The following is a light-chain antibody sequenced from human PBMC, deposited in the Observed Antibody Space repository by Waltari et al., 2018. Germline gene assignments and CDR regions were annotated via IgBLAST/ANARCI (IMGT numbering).Light chain of an antibody. V-gene: IGKV4-1*01. CDR1: QSVLYRFNSKNY. CDR2: WAS. J-gene: IGKJ1*01. CDR3: QQYYDIPWT. Sequence: DIVMTQSPDSLAVSLGERVTINCKSSQSVLYRFNSKNYLAWYQQKPGQPPKLLIYWASARESGVPDRFSGSESGTDFTLTISSLQAEDVAVYYCQQYYDIPWTFGQGTKVEIK.